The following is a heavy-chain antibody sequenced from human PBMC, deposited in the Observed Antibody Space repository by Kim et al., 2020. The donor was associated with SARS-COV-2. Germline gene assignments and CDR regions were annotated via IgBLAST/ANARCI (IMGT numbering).Heavy chain of an antibody. J-gene: IGHJ6*03. Sequence: IYAQKFQGRVTMTEDTSTDTAYMELSSLRSEDTAAYYCATIRPYYYYMDVWGKGTTVTVSS. V-gene: IGHV1-24*01. CDR3: ATIRPYYYYMDV.